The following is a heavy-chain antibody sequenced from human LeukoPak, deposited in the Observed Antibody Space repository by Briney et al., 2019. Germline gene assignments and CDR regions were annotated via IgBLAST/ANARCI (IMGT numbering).Heavy chain of an antibody. J-gene: IGHJ4*02. Sequence: MPSETLSLTCTVSGVSISDYSWSWIRQPPGKGLEWIGNIYYSGSANHNPSLKSRVTISRDTSKNQFSLKLTSVTTADTAVYYCARAGGVKTAALDLDYWGQGTLVTVSS. V-gene: IGHV4-59*01. D-gene: IGHD3/OR15-3a*01. CDR1: GVSISDYS. CDR3: ARAGGVKTAALDLDY. CDR2: IYYSGSA.